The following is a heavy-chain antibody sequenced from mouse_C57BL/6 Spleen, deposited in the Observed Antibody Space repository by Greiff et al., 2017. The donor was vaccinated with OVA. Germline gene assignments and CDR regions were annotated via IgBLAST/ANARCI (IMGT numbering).Heavy chain of an antibody. J-gene: IGHJ3*01. Sequence: EVKLVESGEGLVKPGGSLKLSCAASGFTFSSYAMSWVRQTPEKRLEWVAYISSGGDYIYYADTVKGRFTISRDNARNTLYLQMSSLKSEDTAMYYCTRGVTGTEGTWFAYWGQGTLVTVSA. CDR3: TRGVTGTEGTWFAY. CDR1: GFTFSSYA. CDR2: ISSGGDYI. D-gene: IGHD4-1*01. V-gene: IGHV5-9-1*02.